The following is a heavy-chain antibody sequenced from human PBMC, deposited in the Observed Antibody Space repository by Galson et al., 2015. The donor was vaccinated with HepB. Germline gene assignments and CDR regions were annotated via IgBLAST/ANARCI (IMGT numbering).Heavy chain of an antibody. CDR1: GGSISSYY. CDR2: LYYGGST. V-gene: IGHV4-59*08. D-gene: IGHD3-10*01. Sequence: ETLSLTCTVSGGSISSYYWSWIRQPPGKGLEWIGYLYYGGSTNYNPSLKSRVTISVDTSKKQFSLKLSSVTAADTAVYFCARGGGSGSYEYWGAFDIWGQGTMVTVSS. J-gene: IGHJ3*02. CDR3: ARGGGSGSYEYWGAFDI.